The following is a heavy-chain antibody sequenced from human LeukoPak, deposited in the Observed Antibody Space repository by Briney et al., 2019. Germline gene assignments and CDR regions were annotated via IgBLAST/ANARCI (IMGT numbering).Heavy chain of an antibody. D-gene: IGHD3-22*01. CDR2: IYYSGST. Sequence: SETLSLTCTVSGASISSTTYYWGWIRQPPRKGLEWIASIYYSGSTYYNPSLKSRVTISVDTSKNQFSLKLGSVTAADTAVYYCARENYDSSGYYPTYFDYWGQGTLVTVSS. J-gene: IGHJ4*02. V-gene: IGHV4-39*07. CDR3: ARENYDSSGYYPTYFDY. CDR1: GASISSTTYY.